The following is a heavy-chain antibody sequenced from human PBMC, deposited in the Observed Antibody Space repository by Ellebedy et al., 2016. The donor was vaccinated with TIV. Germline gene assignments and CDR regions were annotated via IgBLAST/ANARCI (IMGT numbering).Heavy chain of an antibody. CDR1: GYSISSGFY. CDR2: IHHSGSA. V-gene: IGHV4-38-2*02. Sequence: MPSETLSLTCTVSGYSISSGFYWGWIRQPPGQGLEWIGTIHHSGSAYYYSSLKSRVTISVDTSKNPLSLKLISVTAADTATYYCARFSSRGYNPWYWGQGTLVTVSS. D-gene: IGHD3-22*01. J-gene: IGHJ4*02. CDR3: ARFSSRGYNPWY.